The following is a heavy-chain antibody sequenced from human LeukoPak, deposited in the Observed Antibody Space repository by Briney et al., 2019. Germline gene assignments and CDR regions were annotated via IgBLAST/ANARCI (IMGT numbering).Heavy chain of an antibody. CDR3: ASHTDLGYCSGGSCPVDV. J-gene: IGHJ6*02. CDR1: GFTVSSNY. D-gene: IGHD2-15*01. Sequence: GGSLRLSCAASGFTVSSNYMSWVRQAPGKGLEWVSVIYSGGSTYYADSVKGRFTISRHNSKNTLYLQMNSLRAEDTAVYYCASHTDLGYCSGGSCPVDVWGQGTTVTVSS. CDR2: IYSGGST. V-gene: IGHV3-53*04.